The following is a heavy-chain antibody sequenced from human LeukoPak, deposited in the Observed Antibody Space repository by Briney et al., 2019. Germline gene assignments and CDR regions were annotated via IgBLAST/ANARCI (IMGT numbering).Heavy chain of an antibody. D-gene: IGHD3-10*01. CDR2: IIHIFGTA. CDR3: ASDGGRTMVRGVTRRGMDV. J-gene: IGHJ6*04. Sequence: SVKVSCKASGGTFSSYSISWVLQAPAPGLGCVGEIIHIFGTANYAQKVQCRVTITVDKSTSTAYMELNSLRSEDTAVYYCASDGGRTMVRGVTRRGMDVWGKGTTVTVSS. V-gene: IGHV1-69*06. CDR1: GGTFSSYS.